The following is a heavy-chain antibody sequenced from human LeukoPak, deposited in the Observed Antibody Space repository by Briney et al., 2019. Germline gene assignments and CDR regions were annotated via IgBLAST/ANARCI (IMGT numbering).Heavy chain of an antibody. V-gene: IGHV1-18*01. Sequence: ASVTVSCKASVYTFTRYGISWVRQAPGQGLEWIGWISAYNGNTNYVQKLQGRVTMTTDTSTSTAYMELRSLRSDDTAVYYCARGDGSYYELDYWGQGTLVTVSS. J-gene: IGHJ4*02. D-gene: IGHD1-26*01. CDR2: ISAYNGNT. CDR1: VYTFTRYG. CDR3: ARGDGSYYELDY.